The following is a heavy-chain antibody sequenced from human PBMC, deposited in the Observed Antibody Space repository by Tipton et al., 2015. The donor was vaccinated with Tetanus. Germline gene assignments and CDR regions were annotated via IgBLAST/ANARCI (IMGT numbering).Heavy chain of an antibody. D-gene: IGHD2-8*01. V-gene: IGHV5-51*01. CDR1: GYIFNNYW. Sequence: QLVQSGGEVKKPGESLKISCKGSGYIFNNYWIGWVRQKPGKGLEWMGTIYPVDSDTRYSPSFQRQVTISVDKSINTAYLQWSSLKASDTSMFYCARAHCSDGVCNFDFWGQGALVPVAS. CDR2: IYPVDSDT. J-gene: IGHJ4*02. CDR3: ARAHCSDGVCNFDF.